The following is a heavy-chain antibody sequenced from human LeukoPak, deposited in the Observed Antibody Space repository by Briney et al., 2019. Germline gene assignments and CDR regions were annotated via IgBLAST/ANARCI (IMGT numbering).Heavy chain of an antibody. J-gene: IGHJ4*02. CDR1: GFTFSSYW. CDR3: ARVFSGWYFYFDN. Sequence: GGSLRLSCAASGFTFSSYWMHWVRQAPGKGLVWVSRINSDGSSTTYADSVKGRFTISRDNAKNTLYLQMNSLRAEDTAVYYCARVFSGWYFYFDNWGQGTLVTVSS. CDR2: INSDGSST. D-gene: IGHD6-19*01. V-gene: IGHV3-74*01.